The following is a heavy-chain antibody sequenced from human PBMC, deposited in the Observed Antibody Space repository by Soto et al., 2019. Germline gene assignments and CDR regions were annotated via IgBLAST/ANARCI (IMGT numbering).Heavy chain of an antibody. CDR3: ARDLPPVDY. V-gene: IGHV1-18*01. CDR2: ISAYNGNT. CDR1: GYTFSNNH. Sequence: QIQLVQSGAEVKKPGASVKVSWKASGYTFSNNHITWVRQAPGQGLEWMGWISAYNGNTNYAQNLQGRVTMTTDPSTSTAYMELRSLRSDDTAVYYCARDLPPVDYWGQGTLVTVSS. J-gene: IGHJ4*02.